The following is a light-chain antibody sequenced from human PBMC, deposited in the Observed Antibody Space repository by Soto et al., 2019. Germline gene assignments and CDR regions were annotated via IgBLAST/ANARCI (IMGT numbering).Light chain of an antibody. V-gene: IGLV2-14*01. CDR3: SAYTNIGTLV. CDR2: EVS. Sequence: QSALTQPASVSGSPGQSITISCTGTRDDVGGYNYVSWYQQYPGKAPKLMIYEVSYRPSGVSNRFSGSRSGHTASLSISGLXXXXXADYYCSAYTNIGTLVFGGGTKL. CDR1: RDDVGGYNY. J-gene: IGLJ3*02.